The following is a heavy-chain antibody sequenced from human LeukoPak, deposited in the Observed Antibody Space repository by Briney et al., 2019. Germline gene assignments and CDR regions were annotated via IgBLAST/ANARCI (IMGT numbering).Heavy chain of an antibody. V-gene: IGHV4-34*01. J-gene: IGHJ4*02. CDR1: GGSFSGYY. CDR2: INHSGST. CDR3: ARHDEGSTDSGTYYSSFDY. Sequence: SETLSLTCAVYGGSFSGYYWSWIRQPPGKGLEWSGEINHSGSTNYNPSLKSRVTISVDTSKNQFSLKLSSVTAADTAVYYCARHDEGSTDSGTYYSSFDYWGQGTLVTVSS. D-gene: IGHD3-10*01.